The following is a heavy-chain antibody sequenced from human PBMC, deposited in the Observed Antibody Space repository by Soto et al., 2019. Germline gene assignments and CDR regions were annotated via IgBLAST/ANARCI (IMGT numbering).Heavy chain of an antibody. Sequence: LSLTCTVSGGSISSYYWSWIRQPPGKGLEWIGYIYYSGSTNYNPSLKSRVTISVDTSKNQFSLKLSSVTAADTAVYYCARDLHSGYGPFDYWGQGTLVTVSS. CDR2: IYYSGST. CDR1: GGSISSYY. CDR3: ARDLHSGYGPFDY. D-gene: IGHD5-12*01. J-gene: IGHJ4*02. V-gene: IGHV4-59*01.